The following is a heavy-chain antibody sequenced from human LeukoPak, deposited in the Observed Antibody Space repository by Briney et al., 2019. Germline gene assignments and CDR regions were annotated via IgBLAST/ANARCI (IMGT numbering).Heavy chain of an antibody. CDR1: GYTLTELS. J-gene: IGHJ3*02. CDR2: FDPEDGET. D-gene: IGHD4-17*01. V-gene: IGHV1-24*01. CDR3: ATDPTVTRAFDI. Sequence: GASVKVSCKVSGYTLTELSMHWVRQAPGKGLEWMGGFDPEDGETIYAQKFQGRVTMTEDTSIDTAYMELSSLRSEDTAVYYCATDPTVTRAFDIWGQGTMVTVSS.